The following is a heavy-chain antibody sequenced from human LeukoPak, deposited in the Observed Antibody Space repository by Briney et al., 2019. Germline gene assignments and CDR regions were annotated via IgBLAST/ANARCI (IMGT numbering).Heavy chain of an antibody. CDR1: GGSISSGDYY. D-gene: IGHD3-9*01. Sequence: SETLSLTCTVSGGSISSGDYYWSWIRQPPGKGLEWIGYIYYSGSTYYNPSLKSRVTISVDTSKNQFSLKLSSVTAADTAVYYCARRRLRYFDWLSDHFDYWGQGTLVTVSS. CDR3: ARRRLRYFDWLSDHFDY. V-gene: IGHV4-30-4*08. J-gene: IGHJ4*02. CDR2: IYYSGST.